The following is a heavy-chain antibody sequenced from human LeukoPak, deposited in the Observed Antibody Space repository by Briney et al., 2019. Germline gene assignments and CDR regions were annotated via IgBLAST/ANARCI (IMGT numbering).Heavy chain of an antibody. D-gene: IGHD1-26*01. CDR2: VSGSTGST. J-gene: IGHJ4*02. Sequence: SGSLTLSCAASGFTFSNYAMIWVRQDPGKGLEWLSLVSGSTGSTYYADSVKGRFSISRDNTKNTIYLLMNGLRAEDPAVYCCSNGPVSVIVGSSILDYWGQGTLVTVSS. CDR1: GFTFSNYA. CDR3: SNGPVSVIVGSSILDY. V-gene: IGHV3-23*01.